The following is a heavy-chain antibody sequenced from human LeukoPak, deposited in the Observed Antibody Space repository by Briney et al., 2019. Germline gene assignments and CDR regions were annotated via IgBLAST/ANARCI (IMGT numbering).Heavy chain of an antibody. CDR1: GFTFSSYA. D-gene: IGHD2-21*02. Sequence: PGGSLRLSCAASGFTFSSYAMSWVRQAPGKGLEWVSAISGSGGTTYYADSVKGRFTISRDNSKNTLYPQMNSLRAEDTAVYYCAKDPHIVVVTAIIDYRGQGTLVTVSS. CDR2: ISGSGGTT. J-gene: IGHJ4*02. V-gene: IGHV3-23*01. CDR3: AKDPHIVVVTAIIDY.